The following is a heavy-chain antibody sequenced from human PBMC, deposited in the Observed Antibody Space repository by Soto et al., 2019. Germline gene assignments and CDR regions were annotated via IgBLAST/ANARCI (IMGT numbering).Heavy chain of an antibody. CDR2: ISSSGSTI. J-gene: IGHJ1*01. D-gene: IGHD2-21*01. V-gene: IGHV3-48*03. Sequence: GGSLRLSCAASGFTFSSYEMNWVRQAPGKGLEWVSYISSSGSTIYYADSVKGRFTISRDNAKNSLYLQMNSLRAEDTSVYYCARDTSWAGGDCYSEYFQHWGQGTLVTVSS. CDR1: GFTFSSYE. CDR3: ARDTSWAGGDCYSEYFQH.